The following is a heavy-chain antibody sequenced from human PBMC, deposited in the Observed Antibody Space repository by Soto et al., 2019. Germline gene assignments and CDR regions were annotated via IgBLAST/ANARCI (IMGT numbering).Heavy chain of an antibody. CDR1: GYSFTDYW. CDR2: IYPGDSDA. V-gene: IGHV5-51*01. D-gene: IGHD3-9*01. Sequence: GGSLKISCKSSGYSFTDYWIGWVRQMPGKGLEWMGIIYPGDSDARYSPSFQGQVTISVDTSINTAFLRWNSLTASDTAVYYCARQADYNILTGYFYYFDYWGQGSLVTVSS. J-gene: IGHJ4*02. CDR3: ARQADYNILTGYFYYFDY.